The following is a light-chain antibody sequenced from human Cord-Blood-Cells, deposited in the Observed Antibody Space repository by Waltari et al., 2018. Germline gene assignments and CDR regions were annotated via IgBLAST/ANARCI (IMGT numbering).Light chain of an antibody. Sequence: DIQMTQSPSSLSASVVARVTITCQASQDISNYLHWYQQKPGKAPKLLIYDGSNLETGGPSMFRGIGSGKVFAFTISNLQPEDIATYYCQQYDNLPPEVTCGPGTKVDIK. CDR2: DGS. J-gene: IGKJ3*01. V-gene: IGKV1-33*01. CDR3: QQYDNLPPEVT. CDR1: QDISNY.